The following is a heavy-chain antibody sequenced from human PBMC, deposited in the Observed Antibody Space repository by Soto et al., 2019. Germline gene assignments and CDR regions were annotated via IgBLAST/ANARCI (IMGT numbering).Heavy chain of an antibody. CDR2: MNPNSGNT. CDR1: GYTFTSYD. V-gene: IGHV1-8*01. Sequence: ASVKVSCKASGYTFTSYDINWLRQATGQGLEWMGWMNPNSGNTGYAQKFQGRVTMTRNTSISTAYMELSSLRSEDTAVYYCARVLGYCSSTSCRDWYFDLWGRGTLVTVSS. J-gene: IGHJ2*01. CDR3: ARVLGYCSSTSCRDWYFDL. D-gene: IGHD2-2*01.